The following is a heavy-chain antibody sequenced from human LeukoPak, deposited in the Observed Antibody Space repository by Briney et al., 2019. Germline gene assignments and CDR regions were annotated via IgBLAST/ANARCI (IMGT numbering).Heavy chain of an antibody. CDR3: ARSFGEGFLDY. D-gene: IGHD3-10*01. Sequence: PSETLSLTCTVSGGSISSYYWSWIRQPPGKGLEWIGYIYYSGSTNYNPSLKSRVTISVDTSKNQFSLKLSSVTAADTAVYYCARSFGEGFLDYWGQGTLVTVSS. CDR2: IYYSGST. J-gene: IGHJ4*02. V-gene: IGHV4-59*01. CDR1: GGSISSYY.